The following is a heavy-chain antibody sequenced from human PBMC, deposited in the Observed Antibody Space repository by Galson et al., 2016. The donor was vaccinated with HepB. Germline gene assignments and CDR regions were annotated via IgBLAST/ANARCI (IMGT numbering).Heavy chain of an antibody. V-gene: IGHV1-18*01. Sequence: SVKVSCKASGYTFTGSGLSWVRQAPGQGLEWMGWINSHNSNTNYAQKFQGRFTMTTDTSTSPAYMELRSLKSDDTAVYYCARDKTGPTPYFYYGLDMWGQGTTVTVYS. CDR1: GYTFTGSG. CDR3: ARDKTGPTPYFYYGLDM. CDR2: INSHNSNT. J-gene: IGHJ6*02.